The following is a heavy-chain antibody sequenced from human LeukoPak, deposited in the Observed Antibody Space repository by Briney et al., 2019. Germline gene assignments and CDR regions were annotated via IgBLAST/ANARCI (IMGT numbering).Heavy chain of an antibody. CDR3: AREAAARHDAFDI. J-gene: IGHJ3*02. CDR2: ISSSSSYI. V-gene: IGHV3-21*01. Sequence: GGSLRLSCAASGFTFSSYSMNWVRQAPGKGLEWVSSISSSSSYIYYADSVKGRFTISRDNAKNSLYLQMTSLRADDTAVYYCAREAAARHDAFDIWGQGTMVTVSS. D-gene: IGHD6-13*01. CDR1: GFTFSSYS.